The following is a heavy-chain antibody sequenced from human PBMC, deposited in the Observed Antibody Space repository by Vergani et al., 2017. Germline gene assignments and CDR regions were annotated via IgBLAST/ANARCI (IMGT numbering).Heavy chain of an antibody. D-gene: IGHD2-2*01. Sequence: QVQLVQSGAEVKKPGASVKVSCKASGYTFTDYFMHWVRQAPGQGLEWMGWINPNSGCTNNAQKFQGRVTMTRATSISTAYMEMSNLRSDDTAVYYCARVGTSSNRYYFDYWCQGTLVTVSS. V-gene: IGHV1-2*02. J-gene: IGHJ4*02. CDR1: GYTFTDYF. CDR2: INPNSGCT. CDR3: ARVGTSSNRYYFDY.